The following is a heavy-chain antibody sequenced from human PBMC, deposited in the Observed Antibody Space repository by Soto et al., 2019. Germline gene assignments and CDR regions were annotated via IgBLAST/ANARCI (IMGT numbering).Heavy chain of an antibody. D-gene: IGHD3-10*01. CDR2: IYYSGST. CDR3: ARQNRVFGIWFGELLRGVFDY. Sequence: SETLSLTCTVSGGSISSSSYYWGWIRQPPGKGLEWIGSIYYSGSTYYNPSLKSRVTISVDTSKNQFSLKLGPVTAADTAVYYCARQNRVFGIWFGELLRGVFDYWGQGTLVTVSS. J-gene: IGHJ4*02. CDR1: GGSISSSSYY. V-gene: IGHV4-39*01.